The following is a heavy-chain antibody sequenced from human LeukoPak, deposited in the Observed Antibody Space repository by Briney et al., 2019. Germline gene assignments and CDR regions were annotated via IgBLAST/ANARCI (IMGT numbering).Heavy chain of an antibody. Sequence: PGGSLRLSCATSGFTFDSYGMTWVRQAPGKGLEWVSCISSSSSYIYYADSVKGRFTISRDNAKNSLYLQMNSLRVEDTAVYYCARAHNWKYGTFDYWGQGTLVTVSS. CDR1: GFTFDSYG. CDR3: ARAHNWKYGTFDY. V-gene: IGHV3-21*01. J-gene: IGHJ4*02. CDR2: ISSSSSYI. D-gene: IGHD1-7*01.